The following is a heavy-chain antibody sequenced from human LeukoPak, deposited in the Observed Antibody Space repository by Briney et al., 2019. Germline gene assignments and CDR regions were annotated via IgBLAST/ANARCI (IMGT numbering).Heavy chain of an antibody. CDR1: GFTFSSYW. Sequence: GGSLRLSCAASGFTFSSYWMHWVRQAPGKGLVWVPRINFDGSSTTYADSVKGRFTISRENAKNSLYLQMNSLRAGDTAVYYCARGNFEDYYYYYMDVWGKGTTVTVSS. V-gene: IGHV3-74*01. J-gene: IGHJ6*03. CDR2: INFDGSST. CDR3: ARGNFEDYYYYYMDV.